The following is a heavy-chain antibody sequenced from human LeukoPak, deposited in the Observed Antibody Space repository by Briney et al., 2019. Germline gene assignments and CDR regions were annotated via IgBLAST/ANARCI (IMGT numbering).Heavy chain of an antibody. CDR1: GYSINSGYY. CDR2: IYHSGNM. V-gene: IGHV4-38-2*02. CDR3: ARWSGSVTARNYYYYMDV. D-gene: IGHD6-6*01. J-gene: IGHJ6*03. Sequence: SETLSLTCTVSGYSINSGYYWGWIRQPPGKRLEWIGSIYHSGNMYYNPSLKGRVTISVDTSKNQFSLKLSSVTAADTAVYYCARWSGSVTARNYYYYMDVWGEGTTVTVSS.